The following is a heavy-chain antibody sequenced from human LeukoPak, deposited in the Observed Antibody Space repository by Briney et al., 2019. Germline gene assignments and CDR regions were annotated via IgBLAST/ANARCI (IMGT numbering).Heavy chain of an antibody. CDR2: IIPIFGTA. CDR1: GGTFSSYA. V-gene: IGHV1-69*13. D-gene: IGHD3-10*01. J-gene: IGHJ3*02. Sequence: ASVKVSCKASGGTFSSYAISWVRQAPGQGLEWMGGIIPIFGTANYAQKFQGRVTITADESTSTAYMELSSLRSEDTAVYYCAGRITMVRGVIMAFDIWGQRTMVTVSS. CDR3: AGRITMVRGVIMAFDI.